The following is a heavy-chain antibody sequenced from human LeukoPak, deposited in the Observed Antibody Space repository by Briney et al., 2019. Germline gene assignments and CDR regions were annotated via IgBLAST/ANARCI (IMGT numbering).Heavy chain of an antibody. CDR2: IRYSGSA. D-gene: IGHD3-22*01. CDR3: ARLVYDSRGYYFDY. Sequence: PSETLSLTCTVSGDSISTYYWSWIRQPPGKGLEWIGYIRYSGSANYNPPLRSRVTISIDTSKNQFSLKLSSVAAADTAVYHCARLVYDSRGYYFDYWGQGTLVTVSS. V-gene: IGHV4-59*08. J-gene: IGHJ4*02. CDR1: GDSISTYY.